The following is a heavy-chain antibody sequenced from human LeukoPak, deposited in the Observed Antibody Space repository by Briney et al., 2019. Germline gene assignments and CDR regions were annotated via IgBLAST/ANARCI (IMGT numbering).Heavy chain of an antibody. J-gene: IGHJ6*03. CDR3: ARDISGYDFYYMDV. CDR2: IIPIFGTA. Sequence: SVKVSCKASGGTFSSYAISWVRQAPGQGLEWMGGIIPIFGTANYAQKFQGRVTITTDESTSTAYMELSSLRSEDTAVCYCARDISGYDFYYMDVWGKGTTVTVSS. V-gene: IGHV1-69*05. CDR1: GGTFSSYA. D-gene: IGHD5-12*01.